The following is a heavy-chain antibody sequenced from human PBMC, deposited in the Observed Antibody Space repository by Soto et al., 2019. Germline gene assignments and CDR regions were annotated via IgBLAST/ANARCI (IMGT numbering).Heavy chain of an antibody. V-gene: IGHV3-23*01. CDR3: ASNPEYYYGSGSTHPWGAFDI. CDR2: ISISGGNT. Sequence: GGSLRLSCAASGLPFSSHAMSWVRQAPGKGLEWVSSISISGGNTYYADSVKGRFTISRDNSKNTLYLQMNSLRAEDTAVYYCASNPEYYYGSGSTHPWGAFDIWGQGTMVTVSS. J-gene: IGHJ3*02. CDR1: GLPFSSHA. D-gene: IGHD3-10*01.